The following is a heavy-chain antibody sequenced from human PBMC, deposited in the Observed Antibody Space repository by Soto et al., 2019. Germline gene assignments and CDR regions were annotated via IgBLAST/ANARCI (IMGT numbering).Heavy chain of an antibody. Sequence: PGGSLRLSCAASGFTFSSYWMHWVRQAPGKGLVWVSRINSDGSSTSYADSVKGRFTISRDNAKNTLYLQMNSLRAEDTAVYYCARDTSPPYYYGSGGFDPWGQGTLVTVYS. J-gene: IGHJ5*02. CDR2: INSDGSST. CDR1: GFTFSSYW. D-gene: IGHD3-10*01. CDR3: ARDTSPPYYYGSGGFDP. V-gene: IGHV3-74*01.